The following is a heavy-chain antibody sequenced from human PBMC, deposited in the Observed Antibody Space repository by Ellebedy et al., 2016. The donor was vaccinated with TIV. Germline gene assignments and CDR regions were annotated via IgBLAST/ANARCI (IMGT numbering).Heavy chain of an antibody. CDR1: GFIFSDNW. Sequence: PGGSLRLSCTVSGFIFSDNWISWVRRAPGKGLEWVANMKPDGSEIYYVDSVKGRFTISRDNAKNSLYLQMNSLRAEDTAVYYCASWFGGRNYWGQGTLVTVSS. D-gene: IGHD3-10*01. J-gene: IGHJ4*02. CDR2: MKPDGSEI. V-gene: IGHV3-7*03. CDR3: ASWFGGRNY.